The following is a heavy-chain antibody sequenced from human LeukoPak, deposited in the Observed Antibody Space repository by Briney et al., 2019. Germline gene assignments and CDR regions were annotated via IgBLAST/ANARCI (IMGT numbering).Heavy chain of an antibody. CDR1: GGSISSGGYS. CDR2: IYHSGST. J-gene: IGHJ5*02. D-gene: IGHD3-10*01. CDR3: ARGGYGSGSYGRDNWFDP. V-gene: IGHV4-30-2*01. Sequence: SETLSLTCAVSGGSISSGGYSWSWIRQPPGKGLEWIGYIYHSGSTYYNPSLKGRVTISVDRSKNQFSLKLSSVTAADTAVYYCARGGYGSGSYGRDNWFDPWGQGTLVTVSS.